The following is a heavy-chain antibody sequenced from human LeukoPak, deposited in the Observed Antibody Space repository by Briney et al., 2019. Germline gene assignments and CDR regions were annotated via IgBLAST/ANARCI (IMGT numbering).Heavy chain of an antibody. Sequence: SVKVSRKASGGTFSSYAISWVRQAPGQGLEWMGRIIPILGIANYAQRFQGRVTITADKSTSTAYMELSSLRSEDTAVYYCARDTYDSSGYYYAEYYFDYWGQGTLVAVSS. CDR2: IIPILGIA. J-gene: IGHJ4*02. D-gene: IGHD3-22*01. CDR3: ARDTYDSSGYYYAEYYFDY. V-gene: IGHV1-69*04. CDR1: GGTFSSYA.